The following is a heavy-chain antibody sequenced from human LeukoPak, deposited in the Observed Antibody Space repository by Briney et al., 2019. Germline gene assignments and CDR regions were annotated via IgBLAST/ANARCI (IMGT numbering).Heavy chain of an antibody. J-gene: IGHJ4*02. CDR1: GGSISSSSYY. D-gene: IGHD6-13*01. V-gene: IGHV4-39*07. CDR2: IYYSGTT. Sequence: SETLSLTCTVSGGSISSSSYYWGWIRQPPGKGLEWIGSIYYSGTTNYNPSLKSRVTMSVDTSKNQFSLHLSSVTAADTAVYYCARGVAATAYFDYWGQGTLVTISS. CDR3: ARGVAATAYFDY.